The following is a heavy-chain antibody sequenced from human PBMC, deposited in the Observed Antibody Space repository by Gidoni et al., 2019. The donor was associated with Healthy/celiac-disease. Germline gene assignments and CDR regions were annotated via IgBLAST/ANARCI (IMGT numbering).Heavy chain of an antibody. CDR3: ARVGYDFWSGYFSV. J-gene: IGHJ4*02. CDR2: INWNGGST. V-gene: IGHV3-20*04. CDR1: GFTFAEYG. D-gene: IGHD3-3*01. Sequence: EVQLVESGGGVVRPGGPWGLSGAASGFTFAEYGMSWVRQAPGKGLEWVSGINWNGGSTGYADSVKGRFTISRDNAKNSLYLQMNSLRAEDTALYYCARVGYDFWSGYFSVWGQGTLVTVSS.